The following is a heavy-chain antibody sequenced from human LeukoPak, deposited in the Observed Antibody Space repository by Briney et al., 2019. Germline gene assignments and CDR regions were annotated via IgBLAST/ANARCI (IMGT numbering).Heavy chain of an antibody. CDR3: AKSRGGVVIRDFDY. CDR1: GFTFSNYW. CDR2: ISGSGGST. D-gene: IGHD3-3*01. J-gene: IGHJ4*02. V-gene: IGHV3-23*01. Sequence: GGSLRLSCAASGFTFSNYWMNWVRQAPGKGLEWVSAISGSGGSTYYADSVKGQFTISRDNSKNTLYLQMNSLRAEDTAVYYCAKSRGGVVIRDFDYWGQGTLVTVSS.